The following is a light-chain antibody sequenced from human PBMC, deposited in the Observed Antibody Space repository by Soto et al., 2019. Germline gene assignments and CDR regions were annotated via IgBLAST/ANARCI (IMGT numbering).Light chain of an antibody. V-gene: IGKV3-20*01. Sequence: VLTQSPGTLSLSPGERATLSCRASQSVSSRLAWYQQKPGQAPRLLISGASSRATGIPDRFSGSGSGTDFTLTISSLEPEDFALYYCQQYGSSPITFGQGTRLEIK. J-gene: IGKJ5*01. CDR3: QQYGSSPIT. CDR2: GAS. CDR1: QSVSSR.